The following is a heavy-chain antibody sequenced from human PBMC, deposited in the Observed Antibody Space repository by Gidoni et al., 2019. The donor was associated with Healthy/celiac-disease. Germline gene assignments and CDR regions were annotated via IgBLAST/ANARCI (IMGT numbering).Heavy chain of an antibody. Sequence: QVQLQESGPGLVKPSETLSLTCTVSGGSISSYYWSWIRQPPGKGLEWIGYIYYSGSTNYNPSLKSRVTISVDTSKNQFSLKLSSVTAADTAVYYCARALYGSGSYTAYYYYYYMDVWGKGTTVTVSS. J-gene: IGHJ6*03. D-gene: IGHD3-10*01. CDR2: IYYSGST. V-gene: IGHV4-59*01. CDR3: ARALYGSGSYTAYYYYYYMDV. CDR1: GGSISSYY.